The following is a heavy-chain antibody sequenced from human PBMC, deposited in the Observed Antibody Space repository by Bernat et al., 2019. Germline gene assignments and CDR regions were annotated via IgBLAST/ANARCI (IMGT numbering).Heavy chain of an antibody. CDR2: IRQDGSET. CDR3: ARVARIYNYYMDV. D-gene: IGHD2/OR15-2a*01. V-gene: IGHV3-7*03. Sequence: EVQLVESGGGLVQPGGSLRLSCAVSGFAFSNYWMSWVRQAPGKGLEWVANIRQDGSETYYVDSMRGRFTISRDNAKNSLYPQMNTLRAEDTAVYYCARVARIYNYYMDVWGKGTTVTVSS. CDR1: GFAFSNYW. J-gene: IGHJ6*03.